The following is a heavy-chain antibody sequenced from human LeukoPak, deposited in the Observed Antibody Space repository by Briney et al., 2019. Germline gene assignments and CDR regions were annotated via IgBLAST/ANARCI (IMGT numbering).Heavy chain of an antibody. CDR1: GASFSNYY. J-gene: IGHJ5*02. CDR3: ARGGWWDNWNRFDP. V-gene: IGHV4-34*01. D-gene: IGHD1-1*01. Sequence: PSETLSLTCAVYGASFSNYYWSWIRQPPGRGLEWSGEINHSGSVNYNPSLKSRVAISVDTSKNQYSLKPNSVTAADTAVYFCARGGWWDNWNRFDPWGQGTLVTVSS. CDR2: INHSGSV.